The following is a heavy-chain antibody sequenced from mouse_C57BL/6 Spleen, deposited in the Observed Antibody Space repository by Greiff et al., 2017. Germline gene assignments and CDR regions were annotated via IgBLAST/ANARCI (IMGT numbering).Heavy chain of an antibody. CDR1: GYTFTSYW. Sequence: QVQLQQPGAELVKPGASVKMSCKASGYTFTSYWITWVKQRPGQGLEWIGDIYPGSGSTNYTEKFKSKATLTVDTSSSTAYMQLSSLTSEDSVVYYCSRGLVIYYYCSSPVDYWGQGTTLAVSS. D-gene: IGHD1-1*01. CDR2: IYPGSGST. CDR3: SRGLVIYYYCSSPVDY. V-gene: IGHV1-55*01. J-gene: IGHJ2*01.